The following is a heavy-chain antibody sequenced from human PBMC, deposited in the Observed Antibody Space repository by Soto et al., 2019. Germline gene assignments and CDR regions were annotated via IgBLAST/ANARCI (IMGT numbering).Heavy chain of an antibody. J-gene: IGHJ4*02. Sequence: GGSLRLSCAASGFTCSSYAMTWVRQAPGKGLEWVSAISGSGGSTYYADSAKGRFTISRDNSKNTLYLQMNSLRAEDTAVYYCARGVDTAMVWGQGTLVTVSS. CDR3: ARGVDTAMV. CDR2: ISGSGGST. D-gene: IGHD5-18*01. CDR1: GFTCSSYA. V-gene: IGHV3-23*01.